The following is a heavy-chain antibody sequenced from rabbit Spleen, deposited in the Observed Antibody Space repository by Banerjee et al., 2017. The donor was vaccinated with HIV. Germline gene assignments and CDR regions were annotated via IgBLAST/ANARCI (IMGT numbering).Heavy chain of an antibody. CDR2: IYSTIGYT. CDR1: GFDFSDYG. D-gene: IGHD4-1*01. J-gene: IGHJ3*01. V-gene: IGHV1S45*01. CDR3: ARVSETSGWGEDL. Sequence: QEQLVESGGGLVQPGGSLKLSCKGSGFDFSDYGVSWVRQAPGKGLEWIGYIYSTIGYTYYASWAKGRFTISKTSSTAVTLQMTSLTVADTATYFCARVSETSGWGEDLWGQGTLVTVS.